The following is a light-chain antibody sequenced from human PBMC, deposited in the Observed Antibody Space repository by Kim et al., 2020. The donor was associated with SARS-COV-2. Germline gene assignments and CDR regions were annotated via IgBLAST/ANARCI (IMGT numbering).Light chain of an antibody. J-gene: IGKJ5*01. Sequence: SPAEGATLTGRASQSVASSKLSGFQQKRRQPPRLVIYSTSTRATGIPDRFSGSGSWTDFTLTISSLQPEDFAVYYCQQYGNSPITFGQGTRLEIK. CDR3: QQYGNSPIT. CDR2: STS. V-gene: IGKV3-20*01. CDR1: QSVASSK.